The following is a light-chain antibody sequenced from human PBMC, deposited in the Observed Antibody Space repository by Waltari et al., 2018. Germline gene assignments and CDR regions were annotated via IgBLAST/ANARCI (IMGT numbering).Light chain of an antibody. J-gene: IGKJ4*01. CDR2: WAS. V-gene: IGKV4-1*01. CDR1: QSVFYSSNNKDY. Sequence: DIVMTQSPDSLAVSLGARATVNCNSSQSVFYSSNNKDYLAWYQQKPGQPPKLLIYWASTRVSGVPARFSGSGSGTDFTLTISSLQAEDVAVYYCHQYYITPLTFGRGTKVEIK. CDR3: HQYYITPLT.